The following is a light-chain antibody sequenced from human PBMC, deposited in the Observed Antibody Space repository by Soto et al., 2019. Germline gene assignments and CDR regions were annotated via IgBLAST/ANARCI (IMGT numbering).Light chain of an antibody. V-gene: IGKV1-39*01. CDR3: QQSYSTPT. J-gene: IGKJ5*01. CDR1: QSISNY. CDR2: AAS. Sequence: IQMNQCKSSLSASVGDRVTLTCRASQSISNYLNWYQHKPGKAPKLLIYAASSLQTGVPSRFSGSGSGTDFTLTISSLQPEDFATYYCQQSYSTPTFGQGARLEIK.